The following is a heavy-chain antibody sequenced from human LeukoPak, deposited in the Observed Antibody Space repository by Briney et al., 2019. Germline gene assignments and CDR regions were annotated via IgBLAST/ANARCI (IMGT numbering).Heavy chain of an antibody. CDR1: GFTFSSYA. CDR3: AREEYKTDFWSGSSYYGMDV. Sequence: GGSLRLSCAASGFTFSSYAMSWVRQAPGKGLEWVSAISGSGGSTYYADSVKGRFTISRDNSKNTLYLQMNSLRAEDTAVYHCAREEYKTDFWSGSSYYGMDVWGHGTTVTVSS. D-gene: IGHD3-3*01. CDR2: ISGSGGST. J-gene: IGHJ6*02. V-gene: IGHV3-23*01.